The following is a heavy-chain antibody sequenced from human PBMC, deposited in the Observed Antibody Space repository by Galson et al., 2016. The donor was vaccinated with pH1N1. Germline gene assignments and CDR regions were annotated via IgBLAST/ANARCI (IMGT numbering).Heavy chain of an antibody. J-gene: IGHJ4*02. CDR2: ISAINASP. D-gene: IGHD6-13*01. Sequence: SVKVSCKASGYTFTAYGINWVRQAPGQGLEWMGRISAINASPSYAQKFQGRVTMTSDPSTNTAYLELGSLRSDDTAVHYCARTAAAAYFDYWGQGTLITVSS. CDR3: ARTAAAAYFDY. V-gene: IGHV1-18*01. CDR1: GYTFTAYG.